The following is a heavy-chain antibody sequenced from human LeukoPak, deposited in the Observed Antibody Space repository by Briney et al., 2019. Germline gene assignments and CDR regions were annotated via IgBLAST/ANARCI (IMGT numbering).Heavy chain of an antibody. J-gene: IGHJ4*02. CDR3: ARADGSSGYYQDGFDY. CDR2: IYSGGST. Sequence: PGGSLRLSCAASGFTVSSNYMSWVRQAPGKGLEWVSVIYSGGSTYYADSVKGRFAISRDNSKNTLYLQMNSLRAEDTAVYYCARADGSSGYYQDGFDYWGQGTLVTVSS. CDR1: GFTVSSNY. V-gene: IGHV3-66*01. D-gene: IGHD3-22*01.